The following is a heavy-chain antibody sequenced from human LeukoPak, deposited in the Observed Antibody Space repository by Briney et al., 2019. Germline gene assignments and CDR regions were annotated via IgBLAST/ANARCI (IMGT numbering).Heavy chain of an antibody. CDR1: GYTFTSNG. D-gene: IGHD1-26*01. J-gene: IGHJ5*02. Sequence: GASVKVSCKASGYTFTSNGISWVRQAPGQGLEWMGWISAYNGNTNYAQKLQGRVTMTTDTSTSTAYMELRSLRSDDTAVYYCARERSVGAIQYNWFDPWGQGTLVTVSS. V-gene: IGHV1-18*01. CDR2: ISAYNGNT. CDR3: ARERSVGAIQYNWFDP.